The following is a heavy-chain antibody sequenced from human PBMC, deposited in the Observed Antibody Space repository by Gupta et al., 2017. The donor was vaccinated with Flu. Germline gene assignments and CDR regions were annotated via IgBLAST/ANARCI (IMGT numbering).Heavy chain of an antibody. J-gene: IGHJ4*02. V-gene: IGHV3-11*01. Sequence: QVQLVESGGGLVKPGGSLRLSGAASGFTFSDYYLTWIRQTPGKGLEWLSYISGSASAKYYVDSVKGRFTISRDNAKNSLSLQMNSLTDGDTAIYYCAGGDGFNRFDYWGQGALVTVSS. CDR2: ISGSASAK. CDR3: AGGDGFNRFDY. D-gene: IGHD5-24*01. CDR1: GFTFSDYY.